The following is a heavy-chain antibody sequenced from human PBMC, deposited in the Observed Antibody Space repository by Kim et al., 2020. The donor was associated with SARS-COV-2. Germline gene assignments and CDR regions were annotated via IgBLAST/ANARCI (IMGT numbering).Heavy chain of an antibody. V-gene: IGHV1-18*01. CDR2: ITAYNGNT. CDR1: GYTFTTYG. D-gene: IGHD1-26*01. CDR3: AKDYRTNSGSYSGSKY. Sequence: ASVKVSCKASGYTFTTYGISWVRQAPGQGLEWMGWITAYNGNTNYAQKFQGRVTMTTDTSTSTAYMELRSLTSDDTVVYYCAKDYRTNSGSYSGSKYWGQGTLVTVSS. J-gene: IGHJ4*02.